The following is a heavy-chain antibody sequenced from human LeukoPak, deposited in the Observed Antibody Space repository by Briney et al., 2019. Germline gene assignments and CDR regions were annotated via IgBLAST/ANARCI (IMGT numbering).Heavy chain of an antibody. CDR3: AKGPSYDFWSGQAHAFDI. CDR2: ISSSSSYI. V-gene: IGHV3-21*01. Sequence: GGSLRLSCAASGFTFSSYSMNWVRQAPGKGLEWVSSISSSSSYIYYADSVKGRFTISRDNAKNSLYLQMNSLRAEDTAVYYCAKGPSYDFWSGQAHAFDIWGQGTMVTVSS. J-gene: IGHJ3*02. D-gene: IGHD3-3*01. CDR1: GFTFSSYS.